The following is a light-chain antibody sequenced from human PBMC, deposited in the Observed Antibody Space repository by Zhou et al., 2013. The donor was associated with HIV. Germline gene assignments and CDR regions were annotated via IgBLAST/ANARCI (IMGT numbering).Light chain of an antibody. CDR3: QYYNSF. CDR1: QGISSY. Sequence: DIQLTQSPSFLSASVGDRVTITCRASQGISSYLAWYQQKPGKAPNLLIFAASTLQSGVPSRFSGSGSGTEFTLTISSLQPEDFATYYCQYYNSFFGGGTKVEVK. CDR2: AAS. J-gene: IGKJ4*01. V-gene: IGKV1-9*01.